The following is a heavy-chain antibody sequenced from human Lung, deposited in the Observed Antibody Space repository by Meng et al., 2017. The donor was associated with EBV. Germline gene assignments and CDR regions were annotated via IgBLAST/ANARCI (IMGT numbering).Heavy chain of an antibody. D-gene: IGHD1-26*01. CDR1: GFTFSRYA. V-gene: IGHV3-30-3*01. Sequence: QGQLGASGGWVVKPGGSLRISGAASGFTFSRYAMYWVRQAPGKGLEWVAVISYDGSNKYYAASVKGRFTISRDNSKNTLYLQINSLRAEDTAVYYCARRDNGWELLDYWGQGTLVTVSS. CDR3: ARRDNGWELLDY. CDR2: ISYDGSNK. J-gene: IGHJ4*02.